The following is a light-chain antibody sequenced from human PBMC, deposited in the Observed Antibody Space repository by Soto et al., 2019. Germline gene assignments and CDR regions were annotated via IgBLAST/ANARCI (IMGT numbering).Light chain of an antibody. CDR2: RAS. CDR3: QQSSDWPRT. J-gene: IGKJ1*01. CDR1: QSVSNR. V-gene: IGKV3-15*01. Sequence: EIVMTQSPATLSVSPGERATLSCRASQSVSNRLVWYQQRPGQAPRLLIYRASARATGIPARFSGSGSGTEFTLTISSLQSEDFAIYYCQQSSDWPRTFGQGTKVEIK.